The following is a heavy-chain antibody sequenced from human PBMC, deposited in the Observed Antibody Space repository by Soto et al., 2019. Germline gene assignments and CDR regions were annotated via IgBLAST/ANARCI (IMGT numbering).Heavy chain of an antibody. CDR3: ARGRYSDSSVSDY. Sequence: PGGSLRLSCAASGFTFSYYSMIWVRQAPGKGLEWVSSISSSGSYIYYADSVNGRFTISRDNAENSLYLQMNSLRVQDTAVYYCARGRYSDSSVSDYWGQETLATVSS. J-gene: IGHJ4*02. CDR2: ISSSGSYI. D-gene: IGHD3-22*01. V-gene: IGHV3-21*01. CDR1: GFTFSYYS.